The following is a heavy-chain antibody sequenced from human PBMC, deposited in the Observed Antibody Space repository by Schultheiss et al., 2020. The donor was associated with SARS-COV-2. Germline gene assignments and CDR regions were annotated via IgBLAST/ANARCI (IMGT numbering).Heavy chain of an antibody. CDR3: ARDDYGGNSFDY. Sequence: ASVKVSCKASGYTFTGYYMHWVRQAPGQGLEWMGRINPNSGGTNYAQKFQGRVTMTRDTSISTAYMELRSLRSEDTAVYYCARDDYGGNSFDYWGQGTLVTVSS. V-gene: IGHV1-2*06. J-gene: IGHJ4*02. CDR1: GYTFTGYY. CDR2: INPNSGGT. D-gene: IGHD4-23*01.